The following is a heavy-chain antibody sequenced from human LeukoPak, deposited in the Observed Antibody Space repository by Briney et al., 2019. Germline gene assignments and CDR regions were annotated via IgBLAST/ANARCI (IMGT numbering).Heavy chain of an antibody. CDR2: IYHSGST. Sequence: SETLSLTCAVSGGSISSGGYSWSWIRQPPGKGLEWIGYIYHSGSTYYNPSLKSRVTISVDRSKNQFSLKLSSVTAADTAVHYCARGDPKMATTYFDYWGQGTLVTVSS. CDR3: ARGDPKMATTYFDY. D-gene: IGHD5-12*01. J-gene: IGHJ4*02. CDR1: GGSISSGGYS. V-gene: IGHV4-30-2*01.